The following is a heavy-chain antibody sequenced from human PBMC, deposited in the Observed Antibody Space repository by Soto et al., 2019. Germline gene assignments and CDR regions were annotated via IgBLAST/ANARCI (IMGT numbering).Heavy chain of an antibody. CDR3: ARSGYSSGWYHWYFDF. J-gene: IGHJ2*01. Sequence: QVQLVQSGAEVKKPGASVKVSCKASGYTFINYGIHWVRQAPGQRLEWMGWINGGNGHTKYSQKFQGRLTITRDTSASTAYMELSSLRSEDTAVFYCARSGYSSGWYHWYFDFWGRGTLVTVS. D-gene: IGHD6-19*01. CDR1: GYTFINYG. CDR2: INGGNGHT. V-gene: IGHV1-3*01.